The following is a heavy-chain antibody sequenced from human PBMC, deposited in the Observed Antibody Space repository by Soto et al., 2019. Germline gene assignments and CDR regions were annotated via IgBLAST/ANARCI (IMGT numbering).Heavy chain of an antibody. CDR1: GGSINTYY. CDR3: ANWGKSGSDF. CDR2: VYTTGST. Sequence: QVQLQESGPGLVRPSETLSLTCTVTGGSINTYYWSWIRQSAGKGLEWIGRVYTTGSTNYNPSLKSRVTISVDTSRNQFSLSLRSVTAADTAVYYCANWGKSGSDFWGQGTLVTVSS. J-gene: IGHJ4*02. D-gene: IGHD3-16*01. V-gene: IGHV4-4*07.